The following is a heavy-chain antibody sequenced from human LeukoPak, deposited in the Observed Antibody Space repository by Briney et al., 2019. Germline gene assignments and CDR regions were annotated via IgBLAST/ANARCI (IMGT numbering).Heavy chain of an antibody. CDR3: STSRWQYDSSGYDY. Sequence: GGSLRLSCAASVFTFSKSWMSGVRQATGKGREWLGRIKSNADGGTPDYAAPVQGRITISRDDSKNTLYLQLDSLKAEDTAVYYCSTSRWQYDSSGYDYWGQGTLVAVSS. CDR2: IKSNADGGTP. D-gene: IGHD3-22*01. CDR1: VFTFSKSW. J-gene: IGHJ4*02. V-gene: IGHV3-15*01.